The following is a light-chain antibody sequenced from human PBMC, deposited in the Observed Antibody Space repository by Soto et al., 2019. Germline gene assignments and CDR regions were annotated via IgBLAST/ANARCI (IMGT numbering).Light chain of an antibody. CDR3: SSYTSSTTLGV. CDR2: EVK. CDR1: SSDVGGYNF. Sequence: QSALTQPASVSGSPGQSITISCTGTSSDVGGYNFVSWYQHYPGKAPKLMIYEVKNRPSGVSNRFSGSKSGNTASLTISGLQAEDEADYYCSSYTSSTTLGVFGGGTKVTVL. V-gene: IGLV2-14*01. J-gene: IGLJ3*02.